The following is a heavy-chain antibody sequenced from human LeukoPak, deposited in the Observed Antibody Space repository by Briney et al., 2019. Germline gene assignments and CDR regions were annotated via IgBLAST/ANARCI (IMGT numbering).Heavy chain of an antibody. CDR3: ARRDTIFGDSNGFDP. D-gene: IGHD3-3*01. CDR1: GFTFSSYS. J-gene: IGHJ5*02. V-gene: IGHV3-21*01. Sequence: GGSLRLSCAASGFTFSSYSMNWVRQAPGKGLEWVSSISSSSSYIYYADSVKGRFTISRDNAKNSLYLQMNSLRAEDTAVYYCARRDTIFGDSNGFDPWGQGTLVTVSS. CDR2: ISSSSSYI.